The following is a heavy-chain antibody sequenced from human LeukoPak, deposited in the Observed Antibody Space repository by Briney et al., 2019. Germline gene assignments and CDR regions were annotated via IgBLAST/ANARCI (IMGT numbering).Heavy chain of an antibody. CDR3: ARNSTSWSFDL. V-gene: IGHV4-38-2*01. CDR2: IYHRGST. D-gene: IGHD3-10*01. CDR1: GDSISSGYY. Sequence: SETLSLTCDVSGDSISSGYYWGWIRQPPGKGLEWIGTIYHRGSTYYNPSLKSRVTISADTSKNQFSLTLNSVTAADTAVYYCARNSTSWSFDLWGRGTLVTVSP. J-gene: IGHJ2*01.